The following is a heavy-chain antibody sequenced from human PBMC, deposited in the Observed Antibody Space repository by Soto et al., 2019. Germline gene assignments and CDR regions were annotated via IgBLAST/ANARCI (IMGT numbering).Heavy chain of an antibody. CDR1: GGTFSSYA. CDR2: IIPIFGTA. D-gene: IGHD6-19*01. J-gene: IGHJ5*02. Sequence: QVQLVQSGAEVKKPGSSVKVSCKASGGTFSSYAISWVRQAPGQGLEWMGGIIPIFGTANYAQKFQGRVTITADESTGTAYMELSSLRSEDTAVYYCARVREVEGGIAVAGPNWFDPWGQGTLVTVSS. CDR3: ARVREVEGGIAVAGPNWFDP. V-gene: IGHV1-69*12.